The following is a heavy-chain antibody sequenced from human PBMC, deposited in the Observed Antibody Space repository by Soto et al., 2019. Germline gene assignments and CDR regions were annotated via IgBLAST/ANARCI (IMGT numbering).Heavy chain of an antibody. J-gene: IGHJ3*02. CDR3: ARALSDDFDI. Sequence: GGSLRLSCAASGFKFSDYYMIWIRQAPGKGLDWVSYISSSGTGIYYGDSVKGRFTISRDNAKNSLYLQMNSLRAEDTAVYYCARALSDDFDIWGQGTMVTVSS. CDR2: ISSSGTGI. V-gene: IGHV3-11*01. CDR1: GFKFSDYY.